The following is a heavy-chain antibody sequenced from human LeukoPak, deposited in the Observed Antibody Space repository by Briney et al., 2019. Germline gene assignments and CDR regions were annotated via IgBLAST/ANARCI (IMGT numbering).Heavy chain of an antibody. CDR3: ARVLPQQWLAQTDTFDY. J-gene: IGHJ4*02. V-gene: IGHV1-8*01. CDR1: GYTFTSYD. D-gene: IGHD6-19*01. CDR2: MNPNSGNT. Sequence: ASVKVSCKASGYTFTSYDINWVRQATGQGLEWMGWMNPNSGNTGYAQKFQGRVTMTRNTSISTAYMELSSLRSEDTAVYYCARVLPQQWLAQTDTFDYWGQGTLVTVSS.